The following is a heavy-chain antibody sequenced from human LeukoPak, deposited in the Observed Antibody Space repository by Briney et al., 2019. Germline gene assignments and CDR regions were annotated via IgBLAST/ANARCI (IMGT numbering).Heavy chain of an antibody. CDR3: ARDFPTTVSSYYYYYGMDV. D-gene: IGHD4-17*01. CDR1: GGSFSGYY. Sequence: SETLSLTCAVYGGSFSGYYWSWIRQPLGKGLEWIVYIYYSGSTNYNPSLKSRVTISVDTSKNQFSLKLSSVTAADTAVYYCARDFPTTVSSYYYYYGMDVWGQGTTVTVSS. J-gene: IGHJ6*02. V-gene: IGHV4-34*01. CDR2: IYYSGST.